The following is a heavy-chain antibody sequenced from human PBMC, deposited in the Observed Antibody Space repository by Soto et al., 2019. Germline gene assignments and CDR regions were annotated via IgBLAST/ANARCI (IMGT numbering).Heavy chain of an antibody. V-gene: IGHV3-48*02. J-gene: IGHJ6*02. CDR3: AKFDSGYYSGPPYYYYGMDV. D-gene: IGHD3-22*01. CDR2: ISSSSSTI. Sequence: EVQLVESGGGLVQPGGSLRLSCAASGFTFSSYSMNWVRQAPGKGLEWVSYISSSSSTIYYADSVKGRFTISRDNAKNSPYLQMNRLRDEDTALYYCAKFDSGYYSGPPYYYYGMDVWGQGTTVTVSS. CDR1: GFTFSSYS.